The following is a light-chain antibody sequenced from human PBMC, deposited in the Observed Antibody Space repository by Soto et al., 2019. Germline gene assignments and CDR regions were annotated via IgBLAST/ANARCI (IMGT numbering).Light chain of an antibody. J-gene: IGKJ1*01. Sequence: DIQLTQSPSTLSASVGDRVTITCRASQNIDSGVAWYQQKPGKAPKLLIYKASTLESGVTLRFSGSGSGTEFTLTITSLQPDDFATYYCQQYHFFWTFGQGTRVEIK. V-gene: IGKV1-5*03. CDR3: QQYHFFWT. CDR2: KAS. CDR1: QNIDSG.